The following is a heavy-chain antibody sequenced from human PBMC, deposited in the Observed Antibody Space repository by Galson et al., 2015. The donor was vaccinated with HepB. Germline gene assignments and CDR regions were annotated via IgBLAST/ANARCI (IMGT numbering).Heavy chain of an antibody. CDR1: GYTFTSYD. CDR2: MNPNSGNT. V-gene: IGHV1-8*01. Sequence: SVKASCKASGYTFTSYDINWVRQATGQGLEWMGWMNPNSGNTGYAQKFQGRVTMTRNTSISTAYMELSSLRSEDTAVYYCARPGRFFRNWFDPWGQGTLVTVSS. CDR3: ARPGRFFRNWFDP. D-gene: IGHD3-3*01. J-gene: IGHJ5*02.